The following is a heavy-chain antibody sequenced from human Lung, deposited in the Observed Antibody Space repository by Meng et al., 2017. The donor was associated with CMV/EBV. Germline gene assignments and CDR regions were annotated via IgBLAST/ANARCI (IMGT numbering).Heavy chain of an antibody. V-gene: IGHV3-23*03. Sequence: GGSXRLXXAASGFTFSNYAMNWVRQAPGKGLEWVSVIYSDGSSTYYADSVKGRFTISRDNSKNTLDLQMNSLRAEDTAVYYCAKGDDSGWSPFDYWGQGTLVTVSS. CDR3: AKGDDSGWSPFDY. CDR1: GFTFSNYA. CDR2: IYSDGSST. D-gene: IGHD3-22*01. J-gene: IGHJ4*02.